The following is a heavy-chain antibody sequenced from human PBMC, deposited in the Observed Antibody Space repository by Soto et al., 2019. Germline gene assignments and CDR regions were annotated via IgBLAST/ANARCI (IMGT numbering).Heavy chain of an antibody. V-gene: IGHV4-61*01. CDR2: IYYSGPT. CDR1: GGSVSRDSNF. J-gene: IGHJ4*02. Sequence: SETLSLTCTVSGGSVSRDSNFWCWIRQPPGKGLEWIGYIYYSGPTRYNPSLESRVTISIDSSKNQVSLNLTSVTAADTAVYYCARGYSHYAHWGRGTLVTVSS. D-gene: IGHD4-4*01. CDR3: ARGYSHYAH.